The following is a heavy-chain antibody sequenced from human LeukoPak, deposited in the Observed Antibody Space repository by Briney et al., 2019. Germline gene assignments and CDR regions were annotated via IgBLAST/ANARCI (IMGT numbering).Heavy chain of an antibody. V-gene: IGHV4-61*02. CDR1: GGSISSGSYY. Sequence: PSQTLSLTCTVSGGSISSGSYYWSWIRQPAGKGLEWIGRIYTSGSTNYNPSLKSRVTISVDTSKNQFSLKLSSVTAADTAVYYCARVLWGPSGYDPALYCYYYMDVWGKGTTVTVSS. CDR2: IYTSGST. CDR3: ARVLWGPSGYDPALYCYYYMDV. D-gene: IGHD5-12*01. J-gene: IGHJ6*03.